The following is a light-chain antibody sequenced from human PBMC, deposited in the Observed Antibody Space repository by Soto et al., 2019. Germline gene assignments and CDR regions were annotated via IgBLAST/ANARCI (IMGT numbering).Light chain of an antibody. V-gene: IGKV1D-12*01. Sequence: DIQMTQSPSSVSASVGDRVTITCRASQDISTWLAWHQQKPGKAPKLLIYAASSLQSEVPSRFSGSGFGTDFSLTISSLQPEDFATYYCQQANSFPLTFGGGTKVEI. CDR2: AAS. CDR3: QQANSFPLT. CDR1: QDISTW. J-gene: IGKJ4*01.